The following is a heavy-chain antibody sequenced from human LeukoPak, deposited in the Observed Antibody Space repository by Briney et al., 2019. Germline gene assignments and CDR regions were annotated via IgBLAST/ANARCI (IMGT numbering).Heavy chain of an antibody. CDR1: GFTFCIYA. Sequence: GGSLRLSCAASGFTFCIYAMICVRRAPGRGLQWVSSITSSGDGTYYGDSVRGRFPISRDNSENMLYLQMNSLRVEDTAVYFCAKDRPNYYGSNGHYYRRDGDYWGQGTLVTVSS. CDR2: ITSSGDGT. J-gene: IGHJ4*02. CDR3: AKDRPNYYGSNGHYYRRDGDY. D-gene: IGHD3-22*01. V-gene: IGHV3-23*01.